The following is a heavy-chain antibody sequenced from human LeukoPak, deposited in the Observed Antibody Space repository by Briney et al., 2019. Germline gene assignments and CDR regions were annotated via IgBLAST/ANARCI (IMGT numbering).Heavy chain of an antibody. CDR3: ARLPPVAAAGTSWFDP. J-gene: IGHJ5*02. Sequence: SETLSLTCTVSGGSISSSSYYWAWIRQPPGKGLEWIGYIYYSGSTNYNPSLKSRVTISVGTSKTQFSLKLSSVTAADTAVYYCARLPPVAAAGTSWFDPWGQGTLVTVSS. CDR2: IYYSGST. D-gene: IGHD6-13*01. V-gene: IGHV4-61*05. CDR1: GGSISSSSYY.